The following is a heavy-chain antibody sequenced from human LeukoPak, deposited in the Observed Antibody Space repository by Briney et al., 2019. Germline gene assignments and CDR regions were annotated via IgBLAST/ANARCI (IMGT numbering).Heavy chain of an antibody. CDR2: IYYSGST. J-gene: IGHJ4*02. Sequence: SETLSLTCTVSGGSVSSGSYYWSWIRQPPGKGLEWIGYIYYSGSTNYNPSLKSRVTISVDTSKNQFSLKLSSVTAADTAVYYCARDVAGDAVDYWGQGTLVTVS. CDR3: ARDVAGDAVDY. V-gene: IGHV4-61*01. CDR1: GGSVSSGSYY. D-gene: IGHD4-17*01.